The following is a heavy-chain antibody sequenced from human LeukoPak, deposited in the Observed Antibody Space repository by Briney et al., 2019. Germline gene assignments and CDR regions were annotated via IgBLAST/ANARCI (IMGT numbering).Heavy chain of an antibody. Sequence: ASVKVSCKASGYTFTSYGIRWVRQAPGQGLEWMGWISAYNGNTNYAQKLQGRVTMTTDTSTSTAYMELRSLRSDDTAVYYCARDDYGDYGSGSGPYYYYGMDVWGQGTTVTVSS. CDR1: GYTFTSYG. CDR2: ISAYNGNT. D-gene: IGHD4-17*01. J-gene: IGHJ6*02. V-gene: IGHV1-18*01. CDR3: ARDDYGDYGSGSGPYYYYGMDV.